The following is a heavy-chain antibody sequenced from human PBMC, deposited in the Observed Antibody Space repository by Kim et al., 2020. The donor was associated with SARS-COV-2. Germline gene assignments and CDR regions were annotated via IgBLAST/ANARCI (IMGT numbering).Heavy chain of an antibody. CDR3: AKDPSYGPINYYFDY. J-gene: IGHJ4*02. V-gene: IGHV3-9*01. Sequence: GGSLRLSCAASGFTFDDYAMHWVRQAPGKGLEWVSGISWNSGSIGYADSVKGRFTISRDNAKNSLYLQMNSLRAEDTALYYCAKDPSYGPINYYFDYWGQGTLVTVSS. CDR1: GFTFDDYA. CDR2: ISWNSGSI. D-gene: IGHD5-18*01.